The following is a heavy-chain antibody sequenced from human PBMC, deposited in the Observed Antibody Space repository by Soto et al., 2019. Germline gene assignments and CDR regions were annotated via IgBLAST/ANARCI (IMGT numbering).Heavy chain of an antibody. V-gene: IGHV1-8*01. D-gene: IGHD1-1*01. J-gene: IGHJ6*02. Sequence: ASVKVSCKASGYTFTSYDINWVRQATGQGLEWMGWMNPNSGNTGYAQKFQGRVTMTRNTSISTAYMELSSLRSEDTAVYYCARVPRTEIRNQFYYYSGMDVWGQGTSVTVSS. CDR2: MNPNSGNT. CDR3: ARVPRTEIRNQFYYYSGMDV. CDR1: GYTFTSYD.